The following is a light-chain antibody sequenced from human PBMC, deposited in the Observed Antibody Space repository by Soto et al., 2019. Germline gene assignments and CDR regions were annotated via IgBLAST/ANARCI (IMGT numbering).Light chain of an antibody. Sequence: EVVLTQTPGTLSLSPGGGASLSCRASQSVGTFLAWYQQRSGQAPRLLIYGASTRASGIPDRFSGSGSGTDFTLTISRLEPEDFGVYYCQQYGSSPTFGQGTKVDIK. CDR1: QSVGTF. CDR2: GAS. J-gene: IGKJ1*01. V-gene: IGKV3-20*01. CDR3: QQYGSSPT.